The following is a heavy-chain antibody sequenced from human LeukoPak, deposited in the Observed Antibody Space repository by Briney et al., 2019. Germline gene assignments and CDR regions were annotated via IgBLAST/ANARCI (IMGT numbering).Heavy chain of an antibody. CDR3: AGTEYGDYYYYGMDV. CDR1: GGSFSGYY. V-gene: IGHV4-34*01. Sequence: SETLSLTCAVYGGSFSGYYWSWIRQPPGKGLEWIGEINHSGSTNYNPSLKSRVTISVDTSKNQFSLKLSSVTAADTAVYYCAGTEYGDYYYYGMDVWGQGTTVTVSS. J-gene: IGHJ6*02. CDR2: INHSGST. D-gene: IGHD4-17*01.